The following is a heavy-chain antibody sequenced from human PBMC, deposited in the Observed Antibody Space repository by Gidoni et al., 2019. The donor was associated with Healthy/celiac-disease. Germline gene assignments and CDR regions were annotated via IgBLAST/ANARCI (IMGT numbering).Heavy chain of an antibody. V-gene: IGHV1-18*01. CDR2: IRAYNGNT. CDR3: ARVPRYGSGSYYNLDDY. J-gene: IGHJ4*02. Sequence: QVQLVQSGAEVKKPGASVKVSCKASGYTFTSYGISWVRQAPGQGLEWMGWIRAYNGNTNYAQKLQGRVTMTTDTSTSTAYMELRSLRSDDTAVYYCARVPRYGSGSYYNLDDYWGQGTLVTVSS. D-gene: IGHD3-10*01. CDR1: GYTFTSYG.